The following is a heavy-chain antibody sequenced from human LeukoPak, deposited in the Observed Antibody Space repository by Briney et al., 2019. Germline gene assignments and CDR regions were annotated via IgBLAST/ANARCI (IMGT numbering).Heavy chain of an antibody. Sequence: GGSLRLPCAVSGLIFNDYWMTWVRQVPGRGLEWVANINRDGSDKNYVDSVKGRFTMSRDSAKRSVYLEMSSLRVEDTAVYYCARVGTWELQRVFDYWGQGTPVTVSS. CDR1: GLIFNDYW. V-gene: IGHV3-7*01. CDR3: ARVGTWELQRVFDY. J-gene: IGHJ4*02. D-gene: IGHD1-26*01. CDR2: INRDGSDK.